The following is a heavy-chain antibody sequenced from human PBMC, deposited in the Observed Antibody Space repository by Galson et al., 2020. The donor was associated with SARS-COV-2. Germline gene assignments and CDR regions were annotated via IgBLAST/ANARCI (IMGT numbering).Heavy chain of an antibody. CDR2: IWYDGTKE. J-gene: IGHJ6*03. Sequence: GESLKISCAASGFTFRNYGMHWVRQAPGKGLEWVAVIWYDGTKEYYADSVKGRFSISRDNSKNTLYLQMDSLRVEDTAVYFCAKRGTLSCVRGECYFMDGWGKGTSVTVSS. CDR1: GFTFRNYG. D-gene: IGHD3-10*01. CDR3: AKRGTLSCVRGECYFMDG. V-gene: IGHV3-33*03.